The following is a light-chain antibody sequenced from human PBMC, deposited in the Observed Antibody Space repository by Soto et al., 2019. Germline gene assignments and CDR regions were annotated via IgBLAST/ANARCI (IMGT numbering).Light chain of an antibody. CDR2: GNT. Sequence: QSVLTQPPSVSGAPGQRVTISCTGGSSNIGAGYDVHWYPQFPGTAPKLLVYGNTNRPSGISDRFSASKSGSSASLAITGLQAEDEADYYCQSYDSSLRAWVFGGGTKLTVL. J-gene: IGLJ3*02. CDR1: SSNIGAGYD. CDR3: QSYDSSLRAWV. V-gene: IGLV1-40*01.